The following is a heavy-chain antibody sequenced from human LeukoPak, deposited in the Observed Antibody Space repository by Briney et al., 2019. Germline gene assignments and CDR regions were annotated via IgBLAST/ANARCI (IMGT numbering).Heavy chain of an antibody. V-gene: IGHV3-48*03. J-gene: IGHJ6*03. CDR1: GFTFSSYE. D-gene: IGHD1-7*01. Sequence: GGSLRLSCAASGFTFSSYEMNWVRQAPGKGLEWASYISSSGSTIYYADSVKGRFTISRDNAKNSLYLQMNSLRAEDTAVYYCAREVLELGLLYYYMDVWGKGTTVTVSS. CDR3: AREVLELGLLYYYMDV. CDR2: ISSSGSTI.